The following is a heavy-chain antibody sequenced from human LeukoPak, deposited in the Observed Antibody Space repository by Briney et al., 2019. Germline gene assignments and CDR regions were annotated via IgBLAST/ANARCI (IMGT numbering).Heavy chain of an antibody. J-gene: IGHJ5*02. CDR1: GGSFSGYY. V-gene: IGHV4-34*01. CDR3: ARVRRTVVTPYPSNWFDL. CDR2: INHSGST. Sequence: SETLSLTCAVYGGSFSGYYWSWIRQPPGKGLEWIGEINHSGSTNYNPSLKSRVTISVDTSKNQFSLKLSSVTAADTAVYYCARVRRTVVTPYPSNWFDLWGQGTLVTVSS. D-gene: IGHD4-23*01.